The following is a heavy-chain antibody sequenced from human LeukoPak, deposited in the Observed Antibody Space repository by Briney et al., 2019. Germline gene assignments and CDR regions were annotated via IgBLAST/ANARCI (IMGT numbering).Heavy chain of an antibody. V-gene: IGHV4-39*01. CDR1: GGSISSSSHY. D-gene: IGHD6-19*01. CDR2: IFSSGTT. CDR3: ARRNSGWPFDW. Sequence: SETLSLTCSVSGGSISSSSHYWVWIRQPPGQGLEWIGHIFSSGTTYYNPSLQSRVTISADTSKNQFSLKVNSVSAADTAVYYCARRNSGWPFDWWGPGSLVTVSS. J-gene: IGHJ4*02.